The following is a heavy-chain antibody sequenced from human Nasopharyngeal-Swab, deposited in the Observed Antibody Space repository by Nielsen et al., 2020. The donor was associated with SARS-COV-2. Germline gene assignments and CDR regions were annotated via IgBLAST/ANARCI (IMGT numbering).Heavy chain of an antibody. J-gene: IGHJ6*03. V-gene: IGHV3-64D*06. CDR2: IDSDGETD. D-gene: IGHD5-18*01. Sequence: GESLKISCSASGFSFSSYAMHWVRQAPGKGLEYVANIDSDGETDFHADSVSGRFIISRDNSKNTLYLQMSSLRVEDTAVYHCVKDWKYSYGSDMDVWGKGTTVTVSS. CDR3: VKDWKYSYGSDMDV. CDR1: GFSFSSYA.